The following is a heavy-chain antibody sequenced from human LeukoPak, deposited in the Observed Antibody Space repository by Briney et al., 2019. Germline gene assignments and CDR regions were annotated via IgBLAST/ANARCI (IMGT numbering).Heavy chain of an antibody. D-gene: IGHD1-26*01. J-gene: IGHJ4*02. CDR3: AKKAQYNGNYPLDY. V-gene: IGHV3-23*01. Sequence: GGSLRLSCAASGFTFDDYAMHWVRQAPGKGLEWVSGTSDRGDYTYYADSVKGRFTISRDNSKNTLYLQMNSLRAEDTALYFCAKKAQYNGNYPLDYWGQGTLVTVSS. CDR1: GFTFDDYA. CDR2: TSDRGDYT.